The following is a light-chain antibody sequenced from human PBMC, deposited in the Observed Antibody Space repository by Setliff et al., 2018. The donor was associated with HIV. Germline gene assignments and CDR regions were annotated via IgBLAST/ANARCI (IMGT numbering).Light chain of an antibody. CDR2: EVS. Sequence: ALTQPASVSGSPGQSITISCTGTTSDVGFSNSVSWYQQHPGKAPKLLVYEVSNRPSGVSNRFSGSKSGNTASLTISGLQAEDEGDYYCSSFLSTTTSVFGSGTKVTVL. CDR3: SSFLSTTTSV. V-gene: IGLV2-14*01. J-gene: IGLJ1*01. CDR1: TSDVGFSNS.